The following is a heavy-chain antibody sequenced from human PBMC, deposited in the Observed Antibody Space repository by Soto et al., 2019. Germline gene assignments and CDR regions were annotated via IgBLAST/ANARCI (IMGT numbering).Heavy chain of an antibody. D-gene: IGHD4-17*01. CDR1: GFSLSTSGVG. CDR3: ARNMTTVGYFDY. J-gene: IGHJ4*02. V-gene: IGHV2-5*02. CDR2: VYWDDDK. Sequence: SGPTLVNPTQTLTLTCTLSGFSLSTSGVGVGWIRQPPGKALEWLALVYWDDDKRYSPSLKSRLTITTDTSKNQVDLRMANMDPVDTATYYCARNMTTVGYFDYWGQGTLVTVSS.